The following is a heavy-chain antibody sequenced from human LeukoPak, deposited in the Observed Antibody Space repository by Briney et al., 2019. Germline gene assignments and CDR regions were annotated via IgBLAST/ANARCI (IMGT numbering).Heavy chain of an antibody. D-gene: IGHD3-10*01. CDR2: IYHSGST. V-gene: IGHV4-38-2*02. Sequence: PSETLSLTCTVSGYSISSGYYWGWIRQPPGKGLEWIGSIYHSGSTYYNPSLKSRVTIFMDMSKNQVSLKVSSVTAADTAVYYCATPRRFGELLAIDYWGQGTLVTVSS. CDR1: GYSISSGYY. J-gene: IGHJ4*02. CDR3: ATPRRFGELLAIDY.